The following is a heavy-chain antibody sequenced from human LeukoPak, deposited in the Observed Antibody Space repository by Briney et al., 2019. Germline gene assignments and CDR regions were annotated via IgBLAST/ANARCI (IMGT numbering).Heavy chain of an antibody. Sequence: GASVKVSCKGSGYTFTGYYMHGVGQAPGQGGEWMGRINPNRGGTNYAQKFQGRVTMNRERAISTAYMELSRLTSDDTAVYYCASGIAAAAMYNWFDPWGQGTLVTVSS. D-gene: IGHD6-13*01. CDR1: GYTFTGYY. J-gene: IGHJ5*02. V-gene: IGHV1-2*06. CDR2: INPNRGGT. CDR3: ASGIAAAAMYNWFDP.